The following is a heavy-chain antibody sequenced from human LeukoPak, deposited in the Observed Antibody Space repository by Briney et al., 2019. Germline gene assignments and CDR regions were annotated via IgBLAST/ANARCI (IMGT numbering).Heavy chain of an antibody. J-gene: IGHJ4*02. Sequence: RASVKVSCKASGGTFSSYAISWVRQAPGQGLEWMGGIIPIFGTANYAQKFQGRVTITTDESTSTAYMELSSLRSEDTAVYYCARVPSVDYDSSGYYPHWGQGTLVTVSS. CDR1: GGTFSSYA. CDR2: IIPIFGTA. CDR3: ARVPSVDYDSSGYYPH. V-gene: IGHV1-69*05. D-gene: IGHD3-22*01.